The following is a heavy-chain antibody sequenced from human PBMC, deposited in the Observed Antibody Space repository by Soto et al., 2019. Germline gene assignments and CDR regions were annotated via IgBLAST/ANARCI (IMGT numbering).Heavy chain of an antibody. J-gene: IGHJ4*02. V-gene: IGHV4-39*01. CDR1: GGSISSSSYY. CDR2: TLNPSGST. Sequence: QLQLQESGPGLVKPSETLSLTCTVSGGSISSSSYYWGWIRQPPGKGLEWIGSTLNPSGSTYYNPSLKSRLTLSVDTSKNQFSLKLSSVTAADTAVYYCARRIPGAGAGYWGQGTLVTVSS. CDR3: ARRIPGAGAGY. D-gene: IGHD2-21*01.